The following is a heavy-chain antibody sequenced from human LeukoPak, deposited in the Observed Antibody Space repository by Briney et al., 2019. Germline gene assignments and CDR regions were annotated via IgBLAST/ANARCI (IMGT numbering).Heavy chain of an antibody. CDR1: GGSISSGGYY. Sequence: SQTLSLTCTVSGGSISSGGYYWSWIRQHPGKGLEWIGYIYYSGSTYYNPSLKSRVTISVDTSKNQFSLKLSSVTAADTAVYYCARAPVYYDILTGYRQYWFDLWGQGTLVTVSS. V-gene: IGHV4-31*03. D-gene: IGHD3-9*01. J-gene: IGHJ5*02. CDR2: IYYSGST. CDR3: ARAPVYYDILTGYRQYWFDL.